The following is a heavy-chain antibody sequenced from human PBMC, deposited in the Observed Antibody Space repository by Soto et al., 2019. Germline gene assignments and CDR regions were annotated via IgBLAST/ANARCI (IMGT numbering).Heavy chain of an antibody. J-gene: IGHJ4*02. V-gene: IGHV1-69*01. CDR1: GGSFSDFA. CDR3: ARGGIVAVPAALSSYDDYTNYRFDS. CDR2: IIPMFAAT. Sequence: QVQLAQSGAEVRKPGSSVKVSCRASGGSFSDFAFSWVRQAPGQGLEWMGGIIPMFAATKYAQRFQDRVTITADASTKTVYLALNSLTSDDSAVYYCARGGIVAVPAALSSYDDYTNYRFDSWGQGTLVSVSS. D-gene: IGHD2-2*01.